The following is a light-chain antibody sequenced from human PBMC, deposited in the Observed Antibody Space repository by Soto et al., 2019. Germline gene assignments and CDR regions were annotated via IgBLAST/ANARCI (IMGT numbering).Light chain of an antibody. Sequence: DFPMTQSPSSLSASVGDRVTITCQASQDISNYLNWYQQKPGKAPKLLIYDASNLETGVPSRFSGSGSGTDFTFTISSLQPEDIATYYCQQYDNLPPLTFGGETKVEIK. J-gene: IGKJ4*01. CDR1: QDISNY. CDR2: DAS. CDR3: QQYDNLPPLT. V-gene: IGKV1-33*01.